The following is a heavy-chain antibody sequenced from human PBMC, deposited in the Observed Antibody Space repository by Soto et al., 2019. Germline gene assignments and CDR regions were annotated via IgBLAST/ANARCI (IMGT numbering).Heavy chain of an antibody. CDR2: IYYSGST. CDR1: GGSISSGGYY. CDR3: ARRRGSGPFYGMDV. Sequence: SETLSLTCTVSGGSISSGGYYWSWIRQHPGKGLEWIGYIYYSGSTYYNPSLKSRVTISVDTSKNQFSLKLSSVTAADTAVYYCARRRGSGPFYGMDVWGQGTTVTV. J-gene: IGHJ6*02. V-gene: IGHV4-31*03. D-gene: IGHD3-3*01.